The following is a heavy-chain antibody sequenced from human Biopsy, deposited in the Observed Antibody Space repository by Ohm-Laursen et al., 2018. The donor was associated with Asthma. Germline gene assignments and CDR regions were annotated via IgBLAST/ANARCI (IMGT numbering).Heavy chain of an antibody. V-gene: IGHV4-30-4*01. CDR1: GGYTGSSDHH. J-gene: IGHJ6*02. D-gene: IGHD3-22*01. CDR3: ARVVSFGDNYFGIDV. Sequence: SQTLSLTCRVSGGYTGSSDHHWAWIRQAPGKGLEWIGFVFWSGSTHYSRSLERRVSISIDTANNEFSMKLWSVTPADTAVYFCARVVSFGDNYFGIDVWGPGNTVVVS. CDR2: VFWSGST.